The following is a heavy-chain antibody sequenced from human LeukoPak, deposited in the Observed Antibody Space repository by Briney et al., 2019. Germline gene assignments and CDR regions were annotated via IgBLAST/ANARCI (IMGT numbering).Heavy chain of an antibody. J-gene: IGHJ4*02. CDR3: AKSVRARVFVPFDY. CDR1: GFAFSSYA. V-gene: IGHV3-23*01. CDR2: ISGSGGST. Sequence: GGSLRLSCAASGFAFSSYAMSWVRQAPGKGLEWVSAISGSGGSTYYADSVKGRFTISRDNSKNTLYLQMNSLRAEDTAVYYCAKSVRARVFVPFDYWGQGTLVTVSS. D-gene: IGHD2-8*01.